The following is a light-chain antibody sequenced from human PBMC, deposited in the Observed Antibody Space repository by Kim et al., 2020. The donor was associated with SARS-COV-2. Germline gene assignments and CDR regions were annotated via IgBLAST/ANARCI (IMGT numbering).Light chain of an antibody. CDR3: AAWDDSLNGWV. J-gene: IGLJ3*02. CDR2: SNN. CDR1: SSTNASHP. Sequence: GHVGTTSCPGSSSTNASHPVNWYQPLPGTAPKLLIYSNNQRPSGAPDRFSGSKSGTSASLAISGLQSEDEADYYCAAWDDSLNGWVFGGGTKLTVL. V-gene: IGLV1-44*01.